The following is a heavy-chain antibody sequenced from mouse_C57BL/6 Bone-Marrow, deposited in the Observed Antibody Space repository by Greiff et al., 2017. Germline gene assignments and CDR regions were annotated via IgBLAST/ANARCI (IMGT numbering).Heavy chain of an antibody. J-gene: IGHJ3*01. CDR2: IDPSDSET. Sequence: QVQLQQPGAELVRPGSSVKLSCKASGYTFTSYWMHWVKQRPIQGLEWIGNIDPSDSETHYNQKFKDKATLTVDKSSSTAYMQLSSLTSEDSAVYYCARDSSGYGAYWGQGTLFTVAA. CDR3: ARDSSGYGAY. V-gene: IGHV1-52*01. CDR1: GYTFTSYW. D-gene: IGHD3-2*02.